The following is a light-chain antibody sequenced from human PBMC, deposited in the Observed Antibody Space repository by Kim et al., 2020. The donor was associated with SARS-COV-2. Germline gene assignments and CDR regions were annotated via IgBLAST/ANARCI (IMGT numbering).Light chain of an antibody. CDR2: DAS. CDR3: QQRSNWPRGIT. V-gene: IGKV3-11*01. CDR1: QSVSSY. Sequence: PGERATLSSRASQSVSSYLAWYQQKPGQAPRLLIYDASNRATGIPARFSGSGSGTDFTLTISSLEPEDFAVYYCQQRSNWPRGITFGQGTRLEIK. J-gene: IGKJ5*01.